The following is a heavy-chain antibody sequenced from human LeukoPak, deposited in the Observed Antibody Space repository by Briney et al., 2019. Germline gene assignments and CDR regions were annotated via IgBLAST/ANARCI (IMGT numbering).Heavy chain of an antibody. V-gene: IGHV1-8*03. Sequence: ASVKVSCKASGYTFTSYDINWVRQATGQGLEWMRWMNPNSGNTGYAQKFQGRVTITRNTSISTAYMELSSLRSEDTAVYYCARGVTRPITIFGVVIPGSGYYMDVWGKGTTVTVSS. J-gene: IGHJ6*03. CDR2: MNPNSGNT. D-gene: IGHD3-3*01. CDR3: ARGVTRPITIFGVVIPGSGYYMDV. CDR1: GYTFTSYD.